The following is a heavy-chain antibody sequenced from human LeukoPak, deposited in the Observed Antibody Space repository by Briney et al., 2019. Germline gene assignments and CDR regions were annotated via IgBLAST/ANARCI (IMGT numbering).Heavy chain of an antibody. Sequence: GGSLRLSCAAAGVTVSSNYMSWVRQVPGRGLEWVSMLYSDGTTHYLDSVKGRFTISRDNSKNTLYLQMNSLRAEDTAVYYCAKGPLYRKFDYWGQGTLVTVSS. CDR3: AKGPLYRKFDY. CDR2: LYSDGTT. CDR1: GVTVSSNY. V-gene: IGHV3-53*01. J-gene: IGHJ4*02. D-gene: IGHD1-26*01.